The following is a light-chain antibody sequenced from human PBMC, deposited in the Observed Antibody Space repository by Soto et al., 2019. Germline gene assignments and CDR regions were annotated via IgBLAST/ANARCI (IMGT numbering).Light chain of an antibody. J-gene: IGLJ1*01. V-gene: IGLV7-43*01. CDR2: STS. CDR3: LLYYGGGQPKYV. Sequence: QTVVTQEPSLTVSPGGTVTLTCASSTGAVTSAYYPNWFQQKPGQAPRSLIYSTSNKHSWTPARFSGSLVGGKAALTLSNLQPEDEAEYFCLLYYGGGQPKYVFGTGTKVTVL. CDR1: TGAVTSAYY.